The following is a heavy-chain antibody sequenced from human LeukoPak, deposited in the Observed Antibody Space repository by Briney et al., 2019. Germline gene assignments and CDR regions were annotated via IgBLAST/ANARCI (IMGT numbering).Heavy chain of an antibody. V-gene: IGHV4-59*01. D-gene: IGHD3-10*01. CDR2: IYYSGST. Sequence: SETLSLTCTVSGGSISSYYWSWIRQPPGKGLEWIGYIYYSGSTNYNPSLKSRVTISVDTSKNQFSLKLSSVTAADTAVYYCARHSRRRGAVRGSWFDPWGQGTLVTVSS. CDR1: GGSISSYY. CDR3: ARHSRRRGAVRGSWFDP. J-gene: IGHJ5*02.